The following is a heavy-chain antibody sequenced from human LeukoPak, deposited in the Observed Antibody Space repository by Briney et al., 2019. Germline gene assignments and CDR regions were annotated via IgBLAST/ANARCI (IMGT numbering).Heavy chain of an antibody. Sequence: PSETLSLTCTVSGGSISSVGYFWSWIRQNPGKGLEYIGYIFNTGRASYNPSLRSRVTMSVDTPNNQFSLRLISVTAADTAVYYCARYKESTSCYDYWGQGTLVTVSS. J-gene: IGHJ4*02. CDR3: ARYKESTSCYDY. D-gene: IGHD2-2*01. CDR2: IFNTGRA. CDR1: GGSISSVGYF. V-gene: IGHV4-31*03.